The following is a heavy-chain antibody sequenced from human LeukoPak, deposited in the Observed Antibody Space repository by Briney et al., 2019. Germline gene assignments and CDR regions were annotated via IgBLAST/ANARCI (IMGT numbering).Heavy chain of an antibody. Sequence: GGSLRLSCAASGFTFSSYAMHWVRQAPGKGLEWVAVISYDGSNKYYADSVKGRFTISRDNSKNTLYLQMSSLGADDTAVYYCATNYRDYYFGMDVWGQGTTVTVSS. J-gene: IGHJ6*02. CDR2: ISYDGSNK. CDR3: ATNYRDYYFGMDV. D-gene: IGHD3-22*01. V-gene: IGHV3-30*04. CDR1: GFTFSSYA.